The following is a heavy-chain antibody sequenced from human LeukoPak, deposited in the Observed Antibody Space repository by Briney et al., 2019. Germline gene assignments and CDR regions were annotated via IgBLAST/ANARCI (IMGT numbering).Heavy chain of an antibody. CDR3: ARDLYDSSGYYYHYMDV. D-gene: IGHD3-22*01. V-gene: IGHV3-21*01. Sequence: PGVSLRLSCAASEFTLSHYSMDWVRQAPGKGLEWVSFISSSSSYIYYADSVKSRFTISRDNAKNSLYLQMNSLRAEDTAVYYCARDLYDSSGYYYHYMDVWGKGTTVTVSS. J-gene: IGHJ6*03. CDR1: EFTLSHYS. CDR2: ISSSSSYI.